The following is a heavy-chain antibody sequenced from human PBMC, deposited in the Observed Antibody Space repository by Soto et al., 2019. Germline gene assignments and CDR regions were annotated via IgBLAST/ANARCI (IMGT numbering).Heavy chain of an antibody. D-gene: IGHD4-4*01. Sequence: GGSLRLSCAASGFTFSSYGMHWVRQAPGKGLEWVAVISYDGSNKYYADSVKGRFTISRDNSKNTLYLQMNSLRAEDTAVYYCAKDYSNYYYCMDVWGKGTTVTVSS. CDR2: ISYDGSNK. CDR3: AKDYSNYYYCMDV. CDR1: GFTFSSYG. J-gene: IGHJ6*03. V-gene: IGHV3-30*18.